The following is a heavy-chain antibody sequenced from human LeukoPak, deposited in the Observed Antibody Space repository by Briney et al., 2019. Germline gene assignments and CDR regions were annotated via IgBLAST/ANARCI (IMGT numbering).Heavy chain of an antibody. D-gene: IGHD6-13*01. V-gene: IGHV3-23*01. CDR1: GFTFSSYA. Sequence: GGSPRLSCAASGFTFSSYAMSWVRQAPGKGLEWVSAISGSGGSTYYADSVKGRFTISRDNPKNTLYLQMNSLRAEDTAVYYCASSRVAAAKSMGYFQHWGQGTLVTVSS. J-gene: IGHJ1*01. CDR2: ISGSGGST. CDR3: ASSRVAAAKSMGYFQH.